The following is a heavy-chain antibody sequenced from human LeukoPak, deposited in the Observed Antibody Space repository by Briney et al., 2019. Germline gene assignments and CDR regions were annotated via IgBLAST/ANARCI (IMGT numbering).Heavy chain of an antibody. Sequence: GGSLRLSCAASGFTFSSYAMNWVRQAPGKGREWGSTILSGGSTYYADSVKGRFTISRDTSKNTVYLQMNSLRPEDTAVYYCAKDMVAAANWFDPWGQGTLVTVSS. V-gene: IGHV3-23*01. CDR3: AKDMVAAANWFDP. CDR2: ILSGGST. CDR1: GFTFSSYA. D-gene: IGHD6-13*01. J-gene: IGHJ5*02.